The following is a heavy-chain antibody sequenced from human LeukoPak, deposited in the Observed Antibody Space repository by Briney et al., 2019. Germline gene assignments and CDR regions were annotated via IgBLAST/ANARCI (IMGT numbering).Heavy chain of an antibody. J-gene: IGHJ6*02. CDR2: IIPIFGTA. Sequence: SVKVSCKASGGTFSSYAISWVRQAPGQGLEWMGGIIPIFGTANYAQKFQGRVTITADESTSTAYMELSSLRSEDTAVYYCPRALGYCSSTSYFKYYYYYGMDVWGQGTTVTVSS. CDR3: PRALGYCSSTSYFKYYYYYGMDV. D-gene: IGHD2-2*01. CDR1: GGTFSSYA. V-gene: IGHV1-69*13.